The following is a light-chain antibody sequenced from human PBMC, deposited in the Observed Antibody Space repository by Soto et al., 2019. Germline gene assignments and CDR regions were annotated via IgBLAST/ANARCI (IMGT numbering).Light chain of an antibody. CDR2: AAS. CDR1: QGISSW. V-gene: IGKV1-12*01. Sequence: DIQMTQSPSSVSASVGDRVTITCRASQGISSWLAWYQQRPGKDPKLLISAASILQSGVPSRFSGSESWTDFHLTLNRLEAEDSGNYYCQQANSFPYTFGQGTKLEIK. CDR3: QQANSFPYT. J-gene: IGKJ2*01.